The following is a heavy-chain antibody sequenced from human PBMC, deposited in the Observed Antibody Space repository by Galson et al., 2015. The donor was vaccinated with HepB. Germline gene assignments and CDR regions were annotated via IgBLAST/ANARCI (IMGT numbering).Heavy chain of an antibody. CDR1: GFSFSSYT. CDR3: ARDSPVFQSEYSDAFDL. V-gene: IGHV3-48*01. D-gene: IGHD2-15*01. J-gene: IGHJ3*01. CDR2: ITSSSSII. Sequence: SLRLSCAASGFSFSSYTMNWVRQAPGRGLEWLAYITSSSSIIYYADSVRGRFSVSRDNAKNSLHLQMNSLRADDTAVYYCARDSPVFQSEYSDAFDLWGQGTMVTVSS.